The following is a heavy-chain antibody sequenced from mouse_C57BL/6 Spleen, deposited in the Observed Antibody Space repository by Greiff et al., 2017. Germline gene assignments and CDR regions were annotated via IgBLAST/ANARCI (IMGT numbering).Heavy chain of an antibody. Sequence: DVKLVESEGGLVQPGSSMKLSCTASGFTFSDYYMAWVRQVPEKGLEWVANINYDGSSTYYLDSLKSRFIISRDNAKNILYLQMSSLKSEDTATXYCARDGNNYFDYWGQGTTLTVSS. J-gene: IGHJ2*01. CDR1: GFTFSDYY. CDR3: ARDGNNYFDY. CDR2: INYDGSST. V-gene: IGHV5-16*01. D-gene: IGHD2-1*01.